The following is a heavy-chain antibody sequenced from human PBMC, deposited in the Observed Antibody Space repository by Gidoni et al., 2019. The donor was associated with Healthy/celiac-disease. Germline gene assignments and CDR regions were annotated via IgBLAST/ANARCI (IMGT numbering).Heavy chain of an antibody. CDR2: INPNSGGT. Sequence: QVQLVQSGAEVKKPGASVKVSCQASGYTFTGYYMHWVRQAPGQGLEWMGWINPNSGGTNYAQKFQGRVTMTRDTSISTAYMELSRLRSDDTAVYYCATKYCSSTSCPWAWIDPWGQGTLVTVSS. CDR3: ATKYCSSTSCPWAWIDP. D-gene: IGHD2-2*01. V-gene: IGHV1-2*02. J-gene: IGHJ5*02. CDR1: GYTFTGYY.